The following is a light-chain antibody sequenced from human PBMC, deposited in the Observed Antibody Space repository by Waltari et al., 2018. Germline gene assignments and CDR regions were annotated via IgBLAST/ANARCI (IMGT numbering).Light chain of an antibody. CDR2: DVS. CDR1: SNDVGGYNS. V-gene: IGLV2-14*01. CDR3: SSQSSNDVVL. Sequence: QSALTQPASVSGSPGQSVTIFCAGTSNDVGGYNSVSWYQEYPGQAPRVILYDVSDRPYGVLDRFSGSKSGNTASLTISGLQAEDEADYYCSSQSSNDVVLFGGGTKLTVL. J-gene: IGLJ2*01.